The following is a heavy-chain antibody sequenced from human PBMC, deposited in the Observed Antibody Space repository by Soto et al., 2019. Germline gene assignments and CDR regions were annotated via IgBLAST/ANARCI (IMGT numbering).Heavy chain of an antibody. J-gene: IGHJ5*02. CDR2: IYYSGST. D-gene: IGHD2-2*01. V-gene: IGHV4-31*03. Sequence: PSETLSLTCTVSGCPISSGGYYWSWIRPHPGKGLEWIGYIYYSGSTYYNPSLKSRVTISVDTSKNQFSLKLSSVTAADTAVYYCARGCSSTSCYWGGWFDPWGQGTLVTVSS. CDR1: GCPISSGGYY. CDR3: ARGCSSTSCYWGGWFDP.